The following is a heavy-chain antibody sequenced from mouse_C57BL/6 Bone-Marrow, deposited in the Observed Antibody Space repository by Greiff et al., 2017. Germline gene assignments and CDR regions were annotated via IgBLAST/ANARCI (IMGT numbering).Heavy chain of an antibody. CDR1: GFTFSDYG. J-gene: IGHJ1*03. CDR2: ISSGSSTI. D-gene: IGHD2-4*01. Sequence: EVQVVESGGGLVKPGGSLKLSCAASGFTFSDYGMHWVRQAPEKGLEWVAYISSGSSTIYYADTVKGRFTISRDNAKNTLFLQMTSLRSEDTAMYYCAFYYDYDGTVWGTGTTVTVSS. CDR3: AFYYDYDGTV. V-gene: IGHV5-17*01.